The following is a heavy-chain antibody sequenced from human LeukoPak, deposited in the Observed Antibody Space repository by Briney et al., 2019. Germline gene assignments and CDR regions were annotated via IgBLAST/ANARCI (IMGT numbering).Heavy chain of an antibody. Sequence: GGSLRLSCAASGFTFSHYWMNWVRQAPGKGLEWVANIKQDGSEKYYVDSVKGRFPISRDNAKNSLYLQMDSLRAEDTAVYYCARRPALDVWGQGTTVTVSS. CDR2: IKQDGSEK. D-gene: IGHD6-6*01. CDR3: ARRPALDV. V-gene: IGHV3-7*01. J-gene: IGHJ6*02. CDR1: GFTFSHYW.